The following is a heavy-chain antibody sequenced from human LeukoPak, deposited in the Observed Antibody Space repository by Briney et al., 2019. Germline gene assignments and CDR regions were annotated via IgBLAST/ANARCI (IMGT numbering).Heavy chain of an antibody. D-gene: IGHD2-2*01. CDR3: ARARAVPAASVWFDP. CDR2: IISSSSYI. V-gene: IGHV3-21*01. CDR1: GFTFSSYS. J-gene: IGHJ5*02. Sequence: GGSLRLSCAASGFTFSSYSMNWVRQAPGKGLEWVSSIISSSSYIYYADSVKGRFTISRDNAKNSLYLQMNSLRAEDTAVYYCARARAVPAASVWFDPWGQGTLVTVSS.